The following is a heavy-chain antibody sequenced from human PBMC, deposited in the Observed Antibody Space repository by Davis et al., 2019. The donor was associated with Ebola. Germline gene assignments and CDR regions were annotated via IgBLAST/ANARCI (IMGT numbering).Heavy chain of an antibody. CDR3: ASGTIFGVVRQYYYGMDV. J-gene: IGHJ6*02. CDR1: GGSFSGYY. D-gene: IGHD3-3*01. Sequence: MPSETLSLTCAVYGGSFSGYYWSWIRQPPGKGLEWIGEINHSGSTNYNPSLKSRVTISVDTSKNQFSLKLSSVTAADTAVYYCASGTIFGVVRQYYYGMDVWGQGTTVTVSS. V-gene: IGHV4-34*01. CDR2: INHSGST.